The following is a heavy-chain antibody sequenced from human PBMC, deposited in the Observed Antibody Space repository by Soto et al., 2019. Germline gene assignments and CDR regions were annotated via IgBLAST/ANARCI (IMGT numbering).Heavy chain of an antibody. Sequence: GGSLRLSCAASGFTFSSYAMSWVRQAPGKGLEWVSDISGSGGSTYYADSVKGRFTISRDNSKNTLYLQMNSLRAEDTAVYYCAKDTLLIGLSSGWFFDYWGQGTLVTVSS. CDR3: AKDTLLIGLSSGWFFDY. D-gene: IGHD6-19*01. J-gene: IGHJ4*02. CDR1: GFTFSSYA. CDR2: ISGSGGST. V-gene: IGHV3-23*01.